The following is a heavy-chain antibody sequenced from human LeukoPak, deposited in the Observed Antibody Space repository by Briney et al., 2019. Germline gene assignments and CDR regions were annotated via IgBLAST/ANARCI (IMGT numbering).Heavy chain of an antibody. V-gene: IGHV4-59*12. D-gene: IGHD3-16*02. CDR3: ARVFGRYQEAMDV. J-gene: IGHJ6*02. CDR2: ST. Sequence: SETPPLTCTVSGGSISSYYWSWIRQPPGKGLEWLGSTYRIPPLKSRVTISVDTSRNQFSLRLSSVTAADTAVYFCARVFGRYQEAMDVWGQGTTVTVSS. CDR1: GGSISSYY.